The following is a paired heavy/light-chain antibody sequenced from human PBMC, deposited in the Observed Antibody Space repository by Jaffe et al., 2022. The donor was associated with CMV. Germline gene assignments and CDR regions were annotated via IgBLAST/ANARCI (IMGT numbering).Heavy chain of an antibody. CDR3: ARHFKDIVVVVAAENWFDP. Sequence: QLQLQESGPGLVKPSETLSLTCTVSGGSISSSSYYWGWIRQPPGKGLEWIGSIYYSGSTYYNPSLKSRVTISVDTSKNQFSLKLSSVTAADTAVYYCARHFKDIVVVVAAENWFDPWGQGTLVTVSS. J-gene: IGHJ5*02. D-gene: IGHD2-15*01. CDR1: GGSISSSSYY. CDR2: IYYSGST. V-gene: IGHV4-39*01.
Light chain of an antibody. CDR1: ALPKQY. CDR3: QSADSSGSV. CDR2: KDS. V-gene: IGLV3-25*03. Sequence: SYELTQPPSVSVSPGQTARITCSGDALPKQYAYWYQQKPGQAPVLVIYKDSERPSGIPERFSGSSSGTTVTLTISGVQAEDEADYYCQSADSSGSVFGGGTKLTVL. J-gene: IGLJ3*02.